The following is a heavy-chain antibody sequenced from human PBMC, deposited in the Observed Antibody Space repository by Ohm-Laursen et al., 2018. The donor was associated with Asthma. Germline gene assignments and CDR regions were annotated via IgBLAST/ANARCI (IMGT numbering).Heavy chain of an antibody. V-gene: IGHV3-9*01. Sequence: SLRLSCAASGFTFDDYAMHWVRQAPGKGLEWVSGISWHSGSIGYADSVKGRFTISRDNAKSSLYLQMNSLTAEDTAVYYCARDPPVTSVTTGEYFDHWGQGTLVTVSS. CDR3: ARDPPVTSVTTGEYFDH. CDR1: GFTFDDYA. CDR2: ISWHSGSI. J-gene: IGHJ4*02. D-gene: IGHD4-17*01.